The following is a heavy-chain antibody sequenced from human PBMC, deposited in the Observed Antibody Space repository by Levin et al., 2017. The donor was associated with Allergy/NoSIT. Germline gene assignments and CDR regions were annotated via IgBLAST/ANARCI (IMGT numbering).Heavy chain of an antibody. CDR3: ARGRVPNDY. CDR2: ISRGNSYT. J-gene: IGHJ4*02. Sequence: GESLKISCAASGFIVSDSYMSWIRQAPGKGLEWVSYISRGNSYTNYLDSVKGRFTISRDNAKTSLYLQMNSLRAEDTAIYYCARGRVPNDYWGQGTLVTVSS. CDR1: GFIVSDSY. V-gene: IGHV3-11*05. D-gene: IGHD3-10*01.